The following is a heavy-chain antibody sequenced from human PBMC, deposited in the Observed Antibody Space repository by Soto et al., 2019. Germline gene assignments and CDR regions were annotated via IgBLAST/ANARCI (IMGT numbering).Heavy chain of an antibody. CDR1: GFTFDDHA. Sequence: PGGSLRLSCAASGFTFDDHAMHWVRRAPGKGLEWVSGISYNSGTIGYADSVKGRFTISRDNAKNSLYLQMNSLRAEDTALYYCGKGESRGYSYGADYWGQGTLVTVSS. CDR2: ISYNSGTI. J-gene: IGHJ4*02. D-gene: IGHD5-18*01. V-gene: IGHV3-9*01. CDR3: GKGESRGYSYGADY.